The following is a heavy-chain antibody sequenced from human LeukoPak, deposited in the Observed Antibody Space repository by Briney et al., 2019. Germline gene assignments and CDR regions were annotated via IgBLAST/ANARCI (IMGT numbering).Heavy chain of an antibody. V-gene: IGHV3-30*02. D-gene: IGHD2-2*01. CDR2: IRYDGSNK. CDR3: AGGVCSSTSCRPYYFDY. CDR1: GFTFSSYG. J-gene: IGHJ4*02. Sequence: GGSLRLSCAASGFTFSSYGMHRVRQAPGKGLEWVAFIRYDGSNKYYADSVKGRFTISRDNSKNTLYLQMNSLRAEDTAVYYCAGGVCSSTSCRPYYFDYWGQGTLVTVSS.